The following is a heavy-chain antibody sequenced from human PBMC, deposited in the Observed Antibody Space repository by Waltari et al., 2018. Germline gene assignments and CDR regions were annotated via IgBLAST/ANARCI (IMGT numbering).Heavy chain of an antibody. CDR1: GFTFSAYE. J-gene: IGHJ6*02. CDR3: AKVLFPYYYGMDV. V-gene: IGHV3-48*03. Sequence: EVQLVESGGGLVQPGGSLRLSCAASGFTFSAYEMNWVRQAPGKGLEWVSNIRSRGSTMYYADAMKGRFTISRDNAKNSLFLQMNSLRAEDTAVYYCAKVLFPYYYGMDVWGQGTTVTVSS. CDR2: IRSRGSTM. D-gene: IGHD2-21*01.